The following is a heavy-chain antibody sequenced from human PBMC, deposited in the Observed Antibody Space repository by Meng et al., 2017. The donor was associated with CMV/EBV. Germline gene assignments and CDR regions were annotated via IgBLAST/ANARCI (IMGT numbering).Heavy chain of an antibody. CDR1: GFTFSGSA. CDR3: RAEAAAGTDIDY. J-gene: IGHJ4*02. CDR2: IRSKANSYAT. V-gene: IGHV3-73*01. Sequence: GESLKISCAASGFTFSGSAMHWVRQASGKGLEWVGRIRSKANSYATAYAASVKGRFTISRDDSKNTAYLQMNSLKTEDRAVYYCRAEAAAGTDIDYWGQGTLVTVSS. D-gene: IGHD6-13*01.